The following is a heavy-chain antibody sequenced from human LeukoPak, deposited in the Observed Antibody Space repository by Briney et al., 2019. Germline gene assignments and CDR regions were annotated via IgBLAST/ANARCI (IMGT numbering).Heavy chain of an antibody. D-gene: IGHD6-6*01. Sequence: SVKVSCKASGGTFSTYAINWVRQAPGQGLEWMGGIIPIFGSPNYAQKFQGRVTITTDESTSTAYMELSSLRSEDTAVYYCARGGVGSSPIFDYWGQGTLVTVSS. CDR1: GGTFSTYA. CDR3: ARGGVGSSPIFDY. CDR2: IIPIFGSP. J-gene: IGHJ4*02. V-gene: IGHV1-69*05.